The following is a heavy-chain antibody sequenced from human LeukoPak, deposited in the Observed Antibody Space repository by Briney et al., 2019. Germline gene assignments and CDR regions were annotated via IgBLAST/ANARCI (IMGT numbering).Heavy chain of an antibody. Sequence: PSETLSLTCTVSGGSISSSSYYWGWIRQPPGKGLEWIGSIYYSGSTYYNPSLKSRVTISVDTSKNQFSLKLSSVTAADTAVYYCANLFPLKVGATERLDDYWGQGILVTVSS. CDR3: ANLFPLKVGATERLDDY. CDR2: IYYSGST. V-gene: IGHV4-39*01. CDR1: GGSISSSSYY. J-gene: IGHJ4*02. D-gene: IGHD1-26*01.